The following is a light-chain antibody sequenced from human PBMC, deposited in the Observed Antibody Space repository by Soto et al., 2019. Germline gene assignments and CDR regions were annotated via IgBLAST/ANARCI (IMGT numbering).Light chain of an antibody. CDR3: QSYDSSLSGYV. CDR1: SSNIGAGYD. CDR2: GNT. V-gene: IGLV1-40*01. J-gene: IGLJ1*01. Sequence: QPVMTQPPSVSGAPGQRVTISCTGSSSNIGAGYDVSWYQQLPGTAPKFLIYGNTDRPSGVPDRFSGSKSGTSASLAITGLQAEDEADYYCQSYDSSLSGYVCGTGTKLTVL.